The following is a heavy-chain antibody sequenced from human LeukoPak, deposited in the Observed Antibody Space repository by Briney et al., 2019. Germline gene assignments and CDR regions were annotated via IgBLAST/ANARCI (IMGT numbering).Heavy chain of an antibody. V-gene: IGHV4-30-4*01. CDR1: GGSISSGDYY. J-gene: IGHJ4*02. D-gene: IGHD3-10*01. CDR2: IYYSGST. CDR3: ARGGAWFGELFFDY. Sequence: SETLSLTCTVSGGSISSGDYYWSWIHQPPGKGLEWIGYIYYSGSTYYSPSLKSRVTISVDTSKNQFSLKLSSVTAADTAVYYCARGGAWFGELFFDYWGQGTLVTVSS.